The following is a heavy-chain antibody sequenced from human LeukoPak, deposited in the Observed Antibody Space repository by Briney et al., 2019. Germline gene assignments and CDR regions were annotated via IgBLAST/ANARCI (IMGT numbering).Heavy chain of an antibody. CDR1: GFTFSSYG. Sequence: GRSLRLSCAASGFTFSSYGMHWVRQAPGKGLEWVAVISYDGSNKYYADSVKGRFTISRDNSKNTLYPQMNSLRPEDTAVYYCAKDRSSGWYSFQHWGQGTLVSVSS. V-gene: IGHV3-30*18. J-gene: IGHJ1*01. CDR3: AKDRSSGWYSFQH. CDR2: ISYDGSNK. D-gene: IGHD6-19*01.